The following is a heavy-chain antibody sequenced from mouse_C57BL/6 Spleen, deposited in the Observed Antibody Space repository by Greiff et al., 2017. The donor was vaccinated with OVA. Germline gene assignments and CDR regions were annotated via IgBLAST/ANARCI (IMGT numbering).Heavy chain of an antibody. CDR3: ARGGRYFDV. J-gene: IGHJ1*03. V-gene: IGHV1-82*01. Sequence: VQVVESGPELVKPGASVKISCKASGYAFSSSWMNWVKQRPGKGLEWIGRIYPGDGDTNYNGKFKGKATLTADKSSSTAYMQLSSLTSEDSAVYFCARGGRYFDVWGTGTTVTVSS. CDR1: GYAFSSSW. CDR2: IYPGDGDT. D-gene: IGHD3-3*01.